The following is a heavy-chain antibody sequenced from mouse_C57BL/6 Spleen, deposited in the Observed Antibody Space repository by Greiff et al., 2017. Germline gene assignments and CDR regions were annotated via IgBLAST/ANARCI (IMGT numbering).Heavy chain of an antibody. J-gene: IGHJ2*01. CDR2: INPYNGGT. CDR3: ARSSKGPLDY. V-gene: IGHV1-19*01. D-gene: IGHD1-3*01. Sequence: EVQLQQSGPVLVKPGASVKMSCKASGYTFTDYYMNWVKQSHGKSLEWIGVINPYNGGTSYNQKFKGKATLTVDKSSSTAYMELNSLTSEDSAVYYCARSSKGPLDYWGKGTTLTVST. CDR1: GYTFTDYY.